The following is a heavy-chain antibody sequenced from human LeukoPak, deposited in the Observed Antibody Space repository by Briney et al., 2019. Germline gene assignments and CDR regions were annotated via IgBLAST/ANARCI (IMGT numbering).Heavy chain of an antibody. D-gene: IGHD2-2*01. CDR2: IYYSGST. Sequence: SETLSLTCTVSGGSISSSSYYWGWIRQPPGKGLEWIGSIYYSGSTYYNPSLKSRVTISVDTSKNQFSLKLSSVTAADTAVYYCARTYCSSTSCYYYGMDVWGQGTTVTVSS. J-gene: IGHJ6*02. V-gene: IGHV4-39*01. CDR3: ARTYCSSTSCYYYGMDV. CDR1: GGSISSSSYY.